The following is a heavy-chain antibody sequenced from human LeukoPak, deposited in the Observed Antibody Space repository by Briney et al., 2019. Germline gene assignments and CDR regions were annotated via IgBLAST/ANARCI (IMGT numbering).Heavy chain of an antibody. J-gene: IGHJ4*02. CDR2: ISSDSSSI. CDR3: VKDVNWSTY. CDR1: GFTFNTYS. D-gene: IGHD1-1*01. Sequence: GGSLRLSCAASGFTFNTYSMNWLRQAPGKGLEWVSYISSDSSSIHYADSVKGRFTISSDYSMNTVYLQITSLRGDDTAVYYCVKDVNWSTYWGQGTLVTVSS. V-gene: IGHV3-48*01.